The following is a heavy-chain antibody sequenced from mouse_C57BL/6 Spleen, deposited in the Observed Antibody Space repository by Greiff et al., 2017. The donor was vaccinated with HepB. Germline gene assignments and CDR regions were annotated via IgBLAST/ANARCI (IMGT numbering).Heavy chain of an antibody. Sequence: EVQLQQSGAELVRPGASVKLSCTASGFNIKDYYMHWVKQRPEQGLEWIGRIDPEDGDTEYAPKFQGKATMTADTSSNTAYLQLSSLTSEDTAVYYCTTYGYYGSSLSMDFDVWGTGTTVTVSS. CDR2: IDPEDGDT. CDR1: GFNIKDYY. D-gene: IGHD1-1*01. J-gene: IGHJ1*03. CDR3: TTYGYYGSSLSMDFDV. V-gene: IGHV14-1*01.